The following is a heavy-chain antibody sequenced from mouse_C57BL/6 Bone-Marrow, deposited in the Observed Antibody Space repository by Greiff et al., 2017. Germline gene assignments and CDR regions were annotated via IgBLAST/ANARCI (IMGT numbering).Heavy chain of an antibody. Sequence: VQLKQSGPVLVKPGPSVKISFTASGFTFTDYYMPWVKQSHGTSLEWIGLVSPYTGGTISNQKFKGKATLTLDPSSSTAYMELNSLTSEDSAVYYCARSKPPYAMDYWGQGTSVTVSS. CDR1: GFTFTDYY. CDR3: ARSKPPYAMDY. J-gene: IGHJ4*01. V-gene: IGHV1-36*01. CDR2: VSPYTGGT.